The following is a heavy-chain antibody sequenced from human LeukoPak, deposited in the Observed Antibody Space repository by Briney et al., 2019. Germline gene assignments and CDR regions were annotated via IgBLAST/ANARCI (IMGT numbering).Heavy chain of an antibody. J-gene: IGHJ4*02. CDR2: IYHSGSI. V-gene: IGHV4-38-2*02. CDR3: ARAIRTGLGIGSFDG. D-gene: IGHD7-27*01. Sequence: SETLSLNCTVSGYSISNGYFWGWIRQPPGKGLECIGTIYHSGSIYYNPSLKGRVTTSVDTSKNQFSLKLNSLTAADTAVYYCARAIRTGLGIGSFDGWGQGTLVTVSS. CDR1: GYSISNGYF.